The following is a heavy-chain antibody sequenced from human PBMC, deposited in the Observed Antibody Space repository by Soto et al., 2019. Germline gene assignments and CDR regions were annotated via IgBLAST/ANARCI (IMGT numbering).Heavy chain of an antibody. CDR1: GFSLSTSGVG. CDR3: VHSPSSGYNYIWWFDP. V-gene: IGHV2-5*02. D-gene: IGHD3-22*01. CDR2: IYWDDDK. Sequence: SGPTLVNPTQTLTLTCTFSGFSLSTSGVGVGWIRQPPGKALEWPALIYWDDDKRYSPSLKSRLTITEDTSTNQVVLTMTNMDPVDTATYYCVHSPSSGYNYIWWFDPWGQGALVTVSS. J-gene: IGHJ5*02.